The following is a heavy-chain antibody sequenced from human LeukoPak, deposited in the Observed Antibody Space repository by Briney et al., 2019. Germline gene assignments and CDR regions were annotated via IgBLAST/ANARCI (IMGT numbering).Heavy chain of an antibody. CDR3: AKWGCSGGSCYPFDY. D-gene: IGHD2-15*01. CDR2: ISSNGGTT. V-gene: IGHV3-23*01. Sequence: GGSLRLSCAASGFTFTIYAMSWVRQAPGKGLEWVSFISSNGGTTSYSDSVKGRLTISRDNSKNTLYLQLNSLRAEDTAVYYCAKWGCSGGSCYPFDYWGQGTLVTVSS. J-gene: IGHJ4*02. CDR1: GFTFTIYA.